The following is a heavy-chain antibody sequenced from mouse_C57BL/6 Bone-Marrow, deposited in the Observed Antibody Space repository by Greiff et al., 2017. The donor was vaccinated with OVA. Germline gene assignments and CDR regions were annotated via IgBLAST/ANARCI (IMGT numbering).Heavy chain of an antibody. V-gene: IGHV14-4*01. CDR3: NTFRTYDGDYGWFAY. Sequence: SGAELVRPGASVKLSCTASGFNIKDDYMHWVKQRPEQGLEWIGWIDPENGDTEYASKFQGKATITADPSSNTAYLQHRRMTSEDTAVYYCNTFRTYDGDYGWFAYWGQGTLVTVSA. CDR1: GFNIKDDY. J-gene: IGHJ3*01. D-gene: IGHD2-3*01. CDR2: IDPENGDT.